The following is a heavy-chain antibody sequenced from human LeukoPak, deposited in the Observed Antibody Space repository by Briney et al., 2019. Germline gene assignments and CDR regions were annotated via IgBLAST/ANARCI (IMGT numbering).Heavy chain of an antibody. CDR2: ISYDGSNK. D-gene: IGHD6-13*01. J-gene: IGHJ4*02. V-gene: IGHV3-30*18. Sequence: PGRSLRLSCAASGFTFSSYGVHWVRQAPGKGLECVVIISYDGSNKYYTDSVKGRFTISRDNSKNTLYLQMNSLRAEDTAVYYCAKSGIEAAGSLVYFDYWGQGTLVTASS. CDR3: AKSGIEAAGSLVYFDY. CDR1: GFTFSSYG.